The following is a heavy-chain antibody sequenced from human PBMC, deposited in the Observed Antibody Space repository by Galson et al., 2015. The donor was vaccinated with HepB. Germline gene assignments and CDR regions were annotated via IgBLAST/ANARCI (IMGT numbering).Heavy chain of an antibody. CDR2: ISYDGSNK. CDR3: AKGPQRIAAADDLDY. J-gene: IGHJ4*02. CDR1: GFTFSSYG. D-gene: IGHD6-13*01. V-gene: IGHV3-30*18. Sequence: SLRLSCAASGFTFSSYGMHWVRQAPGKGLEWVAVISYDGSNKYYADSVKGRFTISRDNSKNTLYLQMNSLRAEDTAVYYCAKGPQRIAAADDLDYWGQGTLVTVSS.